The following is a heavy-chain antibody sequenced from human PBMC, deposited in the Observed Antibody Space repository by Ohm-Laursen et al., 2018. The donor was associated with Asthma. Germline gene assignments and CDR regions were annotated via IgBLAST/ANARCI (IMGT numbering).Heavy chain of an antibody. CDR1: GDSISNGGYY. CDR3: ARGVEYDYDSTGYYLDH. V-gene: IGHV4-31*02. Sequence: TLSLTCTVSGDSISNGGYYWSWIRQHPGKGLEWIGYMYYSGTTYYNPSLNSRVAILVDTSKNQFSLKVNSVTAADTAVYYCARGVEYDYDSTGYYLDHWGQGTLVTVSS. D-gene: IGHD3-22*01. CDR2: MYYSGTT. J-gene: IGHJ4*02.